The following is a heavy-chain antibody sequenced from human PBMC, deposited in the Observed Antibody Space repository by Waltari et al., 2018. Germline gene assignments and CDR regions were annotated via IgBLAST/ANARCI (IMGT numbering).Heavy chain of an antibody. V-gene: IGHV3-30*01. CDR3: ARETADFDV. J-gene: IGHJ3*01. Sequence: QMQLVESGGDVVQPGRSLRLSCAASGFTFSDYAIHWVRQAPGKGLEWVAFISYDGNRKFYAEAVKGRFTVSRDNSKNTLYLEMDSLKVEDTSIYYCARETADFDVWGQGTMVTVSS. CDR2: ISYDGNRK. CDR1: GFTFSDYA. D-gene: IGHD2-21*02.